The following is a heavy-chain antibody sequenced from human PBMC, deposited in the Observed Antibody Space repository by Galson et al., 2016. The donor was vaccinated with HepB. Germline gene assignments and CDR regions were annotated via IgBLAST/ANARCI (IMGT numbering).Heavy chain of an antibody. Sequence: SLRLSCAASGFTFSNAWMTWVRQAPGKGLEWVGRIKSKTDGGTTDYAAPVKGRFTVSRDDSKNTLYLQMNSLKTEDTAVYYCTTATYDYAELDYFYYWGQGTLVTVSS. CDR3: TTATYDYAELDYFYY. CDR2: IKSKTDGGTT. D-gene: IGHD3-16*01. J-gene: IGHJ4*02. V-gene: IGHV3-15*01. CDR1: GFTFSNAW.